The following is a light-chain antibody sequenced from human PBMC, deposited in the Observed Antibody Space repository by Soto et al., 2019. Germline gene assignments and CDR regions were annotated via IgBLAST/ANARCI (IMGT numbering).Light chain of an antibody. CDR2: ANT. CDR1: SSNIGAGID. Sequence: QSVLTQPPSLSGAPGQRVTISCTGSSSNIGAGIDVHWYQKFPGTAPKLLIYANTHRPSGVPDRFSGSKSGTSASLAITGLQAEDEADYYCQSYDNSLSGPVFGGGTKLTVL. J-gene: IGLJ2*01. CDR3: QSYDNSLSGPV. V-gene: IGLV1-40*01.